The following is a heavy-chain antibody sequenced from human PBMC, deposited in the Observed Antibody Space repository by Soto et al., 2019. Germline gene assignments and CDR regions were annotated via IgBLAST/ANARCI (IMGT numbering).Heavy chain of an antibody. CDR2: IIPLFGTT. Sequence: QVQVVQSGVEVRRPGSSVKVSCKASGDTFKNCVISWVRQAPVQGLEWMGGIIPLFGTTDFAQRFQGRLTITTDESTNTAYMELSRLRSEDTATYYCAAELGFGKLSVVWGQGTTVIVSS. CDR1: GDTFKNCV. J-gene: IGHJ6*02. D-gene: IGHD3-10*01. V-gene: IGHV1-69*01. CDR3: AAELGFGKLSVV.